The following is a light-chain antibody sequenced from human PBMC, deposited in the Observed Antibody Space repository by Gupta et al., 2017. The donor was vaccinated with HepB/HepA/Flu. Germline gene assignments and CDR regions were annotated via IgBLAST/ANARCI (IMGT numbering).Light chain of an antibody. CDR1: QSVDIH. V-gene: IGKV3-15*01. CDR2: GAS. Sequence: ELVMTQSPATLSGSPGERSTLSCRASQSVDIHLAWYQQRPGQAPRLLIYGASTRANGFPGRFSGSGSGTEFTLTISSLQSEDFAAYYCHQGNKCPLTFGGGTKVEIK. J-gene: IGKJ4*01. CDR3: HQGNKCPLT.